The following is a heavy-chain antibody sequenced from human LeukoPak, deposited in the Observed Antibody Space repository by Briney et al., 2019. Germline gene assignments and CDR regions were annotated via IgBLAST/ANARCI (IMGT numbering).Heavy chain of an antibody. V-gene: IGHV3-7*03. CDR2: IKQDGSEK. CDR3: AKAGDLSTVTTQLDY. Sequence: GGSLRLSCAASGFTFSSYWMNWVRQAPGKGLEWVANIKQDGSEKHYVDSVKGRFTISRDNAKNSLYLQMNSLRAEDTALYYCAKAGDLSTVTTQLDYWGQGTLVTVSS. D-gene: IGHD4-17*01. CDR1: GFTFSSYW. J-gene: IGHJ4*02.